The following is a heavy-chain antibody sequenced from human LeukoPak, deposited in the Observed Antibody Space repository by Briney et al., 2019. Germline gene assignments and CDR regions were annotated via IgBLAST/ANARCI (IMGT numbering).Heavy chain of an antibody. CDR2: IIPIFGTA. Sequence: SVKVSCKASGGTFSSYAISWVRQAPGRGLEWMGGIIPIFGTANYAQKFQGRVTITADKSTSTAYMELSSLRSEDTAVYCCARGYYDILTGYSNWGQGTLVTVSS. V-gene: IGHV1-69*06. CDR3: ARGYYDILTGYSN. CDR1: GGTFSSYA. J-gene: IGHJ4*02. D-gene: IGHD3-9*01.